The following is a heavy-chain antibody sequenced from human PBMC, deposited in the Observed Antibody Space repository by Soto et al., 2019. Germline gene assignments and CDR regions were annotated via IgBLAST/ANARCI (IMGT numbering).Heavy chain of an antibody. D-gene: IGHD1-26*01. J-gene: IGHJ2*01. CDR1: GYTFTSYA. CDR3: ARPIVGARYWYFDL. Sequence: QVQLVQSGAEVKKPGASVKVSCKASGYTFTSYAMHWVRQAPGQRLEWMGWINAGNGNTKYSQKFQGRVTITRDTAASTAYMELSSLRSEDTAVYYCARPIVGARYWYFDLWGRGPLVTVSS. CDR2: INAGNGNT. V-gene: IGHV1-3*01.